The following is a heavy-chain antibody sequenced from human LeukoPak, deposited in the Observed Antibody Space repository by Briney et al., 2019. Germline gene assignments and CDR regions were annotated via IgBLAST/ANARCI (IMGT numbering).Heavy chain of an antibody. CDR1: GGSISGYY. CDR3: ASPFYCNSTTCYDS. Sequence: SETLSLTCTVSGGSISGYYWVWIRQPPGKGLEWIGHIYISGSTFYDPSLKTRVTISLDRSKNQFSLKLTSVTAADTAVYYCASPFYCNSTTCYDSWGQGTLVTVSS. D-gene: IGHD2-2*01. J-gene: IGHJ4*02. CDR2: IYISGST. V-gene: IGHV4-4*09.